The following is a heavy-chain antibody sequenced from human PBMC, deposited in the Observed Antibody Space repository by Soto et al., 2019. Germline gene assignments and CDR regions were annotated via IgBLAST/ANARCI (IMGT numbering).Heavy chain of an antibody. J-gene: IGHJ4*02. Sequence: GGSLRLSCAASGFTFSSYDMHWVRQATGKGLEWVSAIGTAGDTYYPGSVKGRFTISRENAKNSLYLQMNSLRAGDTAVYYCARVKYCSSTSCDKYYFDYWGQGTLVTVSS. V-gene: IGHV3-13*01. CDR1: GFTFSSYD. CDR2: IGTAGDT. D-gene: IGHD2-2*02. CDR3: ARVKYCSSTSCDKYYFDY.